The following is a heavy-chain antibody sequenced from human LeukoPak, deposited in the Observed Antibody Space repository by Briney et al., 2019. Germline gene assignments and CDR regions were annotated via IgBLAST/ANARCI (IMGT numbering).Heavy chain of an antibody. CDR3: AGLGNPPYSGSYFTRRTRNLKFDY. CDR1: GGSFSGYY. Sequence: SETLSLTCAVYGGSFSGYYWSWIRQPPGKGLEWIGEINHSGSTNYNPSLKSRVTISVDTSKNQFSLKLSSVTAADTAVYYCAGLGNPPYSGSYFTRRTRNLKFDYWGQGTLVTVSS. V-gene: IGHV4-34*01. CDR2: INHSGST. D-gene: IGHD1-26*01. J-gene: IGHJ4*02.